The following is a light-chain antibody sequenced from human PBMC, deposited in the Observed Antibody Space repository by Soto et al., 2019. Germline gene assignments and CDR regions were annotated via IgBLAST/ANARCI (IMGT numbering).Light chain of an antibody. J-gene: IGKJ5*01. Sequence: EIVLTQSPGTLSLSPGERATLSCRASQSVSSSWLAWYQQKPGQTPRLLIYDAPGRATGSPDRFSGSGSGTDFTLTISRLEPEDFAVYYCQQYGGSPITFGQGTRLEIK. CDR1: QSVSSSW. CDR2: DAP. V-gene: IGKV3-20*01. CDR3: QQYGGSPIT.